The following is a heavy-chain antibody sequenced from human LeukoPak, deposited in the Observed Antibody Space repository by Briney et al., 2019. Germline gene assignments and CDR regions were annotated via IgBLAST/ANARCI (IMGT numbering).Heavy chain of an antibody. J-gene: IGHJ4*02. CDR2: ITSTSGNI. Sequence: GGSLRLSCAASGFTFSNYIMNWVRQAPGKGLEWVSSITSTSGNIYYADSVKGRFTISRDNAKNSLYLQMNSLRAEDTAVYYCAREGQLVRWGDYWGQGTLVTVSS. CDR1: GFTFSNYI. CDR3: AREGQLVRWGDY. V-gene: IGHV3-21*01. D-gene: IGHD6-13*01.